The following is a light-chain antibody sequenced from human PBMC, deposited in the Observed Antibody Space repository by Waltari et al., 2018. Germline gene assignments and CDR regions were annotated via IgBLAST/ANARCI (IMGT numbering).Light chain of an antibody. Sequence: QSVLTQPPSVSGTPGQRVTISCSGTTSNIGSNSVYWYQQLPGTAPKLLIYRNYQRPSGVPTRFSGSRSGTSASLAISGLQSEDEADYYCATWDDTLSGPRVFGGGTRLTLL. J-gene: IGLJ3*02. V-gene: IGLV1-47*01. CDR1: TSNIGSNS. CDR2: RNY. CDR3: ATWDDTLSGPRV.